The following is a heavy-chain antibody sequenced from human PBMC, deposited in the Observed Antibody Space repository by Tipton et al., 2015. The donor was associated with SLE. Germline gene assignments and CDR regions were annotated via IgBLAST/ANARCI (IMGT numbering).Heavy chain of an antibody. CDR3: ARHKLGFSWSYFDS. D-gene: IGHD3-3*01. Sequence: TLSLTCAVYGGSFSGYYWSWIRQSPGKGLEWIGEINHSGSTNYNPAVRSRVSTSMDTSKNQFSLQMSSVTAADTALYYCARHKLGFSWSYFDSWGQGTLVTVSS. V-gene: IGHV4-34*01. CDR2: INHSGST. J-gene: IGHJ4*02. CDR1: GGSFSGYY.